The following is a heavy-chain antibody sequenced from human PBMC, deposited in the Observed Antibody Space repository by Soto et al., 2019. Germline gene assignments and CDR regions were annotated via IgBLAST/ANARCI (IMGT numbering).Heavy chain of an antibody. J-gene: IGHJ4*02. V-gene: IGHV3-23*01. CDR2: ISGSGGTT. CDR3: ATISDRGIAAALDF. D-gene: IGHD6-13*01. Sequence: GGSLRLSXAASTFIFTNYAMSWVRQAPGEGLEWVSAISGSGGTTYYAESVKGRFSISRDNSKNTLYLHLNSLRVEDTAIYYCATISDRGIAAALDFWGQGTLVTVSS. CDR1: TFIFTNYA.